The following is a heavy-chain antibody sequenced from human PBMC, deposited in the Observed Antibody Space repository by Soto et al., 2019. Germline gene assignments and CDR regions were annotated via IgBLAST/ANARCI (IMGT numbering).Heavy chain of an antibody. D-gene: IGHD2-2*01. V-gene: IGHV3-23*01. CDR2: IGTSGGST. Sequence: GGSLRLSCSASGFTFSIYAMHWVRQAPGKGLEWVSAIGTSGGSTFYAYSVKGRFTISRDNSKSTLFLQMNSLRAEDTAVYYCATGGGFCSSSSCYAGFDYWGPGTLVTVSS. J-gene: IGHJ4*02. CDR1: GFTFSIYA. CDR3: ATGGGFCSSSSCYAGFDY.